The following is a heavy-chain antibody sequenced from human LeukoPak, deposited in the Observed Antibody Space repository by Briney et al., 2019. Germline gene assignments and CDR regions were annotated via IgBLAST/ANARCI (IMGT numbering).Heavy chain of an antibody. CDR1: GYTFTSYN. D-gene: IGHD3-22*01. Sequence: ASVKVSCKASGYTFTSYNINWVRQATGQGPEWMGWMNSNSGDTGYAQKFQGRVTMTRNTAISTAYMELSSLRSEDTAVYYCAKIRYDSSGSEYFQHWGQGTLVTVSS. V-gene: IGHV1-8*01. CDR3: AKIRYDSSGSEYFQH. CDR2: MNSNSGDT. J-gene: IGHJ1*01.